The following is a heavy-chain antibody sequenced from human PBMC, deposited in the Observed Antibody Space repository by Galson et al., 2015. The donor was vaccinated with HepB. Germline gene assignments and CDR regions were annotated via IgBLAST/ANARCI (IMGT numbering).Heavy chain of an antibody. D-gene: IGHD6-13*01. CDR2: ISYDGSNK. J-gene: IGHJ4*02. V-gene: IGHV3-30*04. Sequence: SLRLSCAASGFTFSSYAMHWVRQAPGKGLEWVAVISYDGSNKYYADSVKGRFTISRDNSKNTLYLQMNSLRAEDTAVYYCASSSWGAAAGPDYWGQGTLVTVSS. CDR3: ASSSWGAAAGPDY. CDR1: GFTFSSYA.